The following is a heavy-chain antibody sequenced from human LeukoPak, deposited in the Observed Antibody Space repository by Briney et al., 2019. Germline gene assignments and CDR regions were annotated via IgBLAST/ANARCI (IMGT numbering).Heavy chain of an antibody. CDR3: ARDRAPFDP. CDR1: GGSISSYY. V-gene: IGHV4-59*01. J-gene: IGHJ5*02. CDR2: IYYSGST. Sequence: SETLSLTCTVSGGSISSYYWSWIRQPPGKGLEWIGYIYYSGSTNYNPSLKSRVTISVDTSKNQFSLKLSSVTAADPDVYYCARDRAPFDPWGQGTLVTVSS.